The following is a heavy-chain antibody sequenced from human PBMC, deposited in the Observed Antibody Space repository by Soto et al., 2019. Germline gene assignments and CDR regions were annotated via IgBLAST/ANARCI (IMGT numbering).Heavy chain of an antibody. J-gene: IGHJ5*02. CDR2: ISYSGST. CDR3: AVNQVVPAAIARSWFDP. Sequence: SETLSLTCTVSGGSISSGNYYWSWIRQPPGKGLEWIGFISYSGSTHYNPSLKSRVNISVDTSKNQFSLKLSSVTAADTAVYYCAVNQVVPAAIARSWFDPWGQGTLVTVSS. CDR1: GGSISSGNYY. V-gene: IGHV4-30-4*01. D-gene: IGHD2-2*01.